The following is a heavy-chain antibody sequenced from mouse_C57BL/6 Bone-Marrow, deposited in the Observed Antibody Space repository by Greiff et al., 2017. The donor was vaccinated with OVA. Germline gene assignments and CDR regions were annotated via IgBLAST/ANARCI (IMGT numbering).Heavy chain of an antibody. D-gene: IGHD1-1*02. V-gene: IGHV5-17*01. Sequence: EVKLMESGGGLVKPGGSLKLSCAASGFTFSDYGMHWVRQAPEKGLEWVAYISSGSSTIYYADTVKGRFTISRDNAKNTLFLQMTSLRSEDAAMYYCAKGWSCFDVWGTGTTVTVSS. CDR2: ISSGSSTI. CDR1: GFTFSDYG. J-gene: IGHJ1*03. CDR3: AKGWSCFDV.